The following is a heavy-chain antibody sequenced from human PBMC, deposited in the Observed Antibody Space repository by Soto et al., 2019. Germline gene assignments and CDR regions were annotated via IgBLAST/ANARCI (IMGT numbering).Heavy chain of an antibody. CDR1: GGSISSYY. D-gene: IGHD2-2*01. J-gene: IGHJ5*02. CDR2: IYTSGST. CDR3: ARDMVICSSTSCYEGWFDP. Sequence: QVQLQESGPGLVKPSETLSLTCTVSGGSISSYYWSWIRQPAGKGLEWIGRIYTSGSTNYNPSLKSRVTMSVDTSKNQLSLKLSSVTAADTAVYYCARDMVICSSTSCYEGWFDPWGQGTLVTVSS. V-gene: IGHV4-4*07.